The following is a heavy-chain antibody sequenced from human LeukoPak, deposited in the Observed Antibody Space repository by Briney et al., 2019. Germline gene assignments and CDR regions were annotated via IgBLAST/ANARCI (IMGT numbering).Heavy chain of an antibody. V-gene: IGHV1-69*05. Sequence: GASVNVSCKASGYTFTSYAMNWVRQAPGQGLEWMGGIIPIFGTASYAQKFQGRVTMTRDMSTSTVYMELSSLRSEDTAVYYCARGGEYCLDYWGQGTLVTVSS. D-gene: IGHD2/OR15-2a*01. J-gene: IGHJ4*02. CDR3: ARGGEYCLDY. CDR1: GYTFTSYA. CDR2: IIPIFGTA.